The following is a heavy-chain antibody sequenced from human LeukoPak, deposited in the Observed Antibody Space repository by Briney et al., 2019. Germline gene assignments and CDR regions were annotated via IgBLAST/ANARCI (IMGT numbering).Heavy chain of an antibody. J-gene: IGHJ4*02. CDR3: AKRITVSTGYYLDS. CDR2: ISGAGSHT. Sequence: GGSLRLSCVGSGFRFSSFAMSWVRQAPGKGLEWVSTISGAGSHTYFADSVKGRFTVSRGDSKSMHFLQMNSLRPEDTALYFCAKRITVSTGYYLDSWGRGTLVAVPS. V-gene: IGHV3-23*01. CDR1: GFRFSSFA. D-gene: IGHD5/OR15-5a*01.